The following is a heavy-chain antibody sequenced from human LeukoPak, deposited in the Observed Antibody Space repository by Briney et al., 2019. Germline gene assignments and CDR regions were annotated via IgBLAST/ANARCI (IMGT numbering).Heavy chain of an antibody. V-gene: IGHV3-53*01. CDR2: IYSGGST. CDR1: GFTVSSNY. Sequence: GGSLRLSCAASGFTVSSNYMSWVRQAPGKGLEWVSVIYSGGSTYYADSVKGRFTISRDNSKNTLYLQMNSLRAEDTAVYYCAREGLAAAGAYYWGQGTLVTVSS. D-gene: IGHD6-13*01. J-gene: IGHJ4*02. CDR3: AREGLAAAGAYY.